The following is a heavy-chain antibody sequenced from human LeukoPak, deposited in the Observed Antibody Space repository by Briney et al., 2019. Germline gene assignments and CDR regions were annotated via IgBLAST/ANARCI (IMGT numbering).Heavy chain of an antibody. V-gene: IGHV3-9*01. D-gene: IGHD5-24*01. CDR3: AKDMSGYNS. CDR2: ISWNSGSI. J-gene: IGHJ5*02. Sequence: GGSLRLSCAASGFTFDDYAMHWVRQAPGKGLEWVSGISWNSGSIGYADSVKGRFTISRDNAKHSLYLQMNGLRAEDTALYCCAKDMSGYNSWGQGTLVTVSS. CDR1: GFTFDDYA.